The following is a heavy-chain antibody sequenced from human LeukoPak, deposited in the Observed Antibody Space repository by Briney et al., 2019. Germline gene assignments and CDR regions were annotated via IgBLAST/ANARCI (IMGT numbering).Heavy chain of an antibody. Sequence: GGSLRLSCAASGFAFSSYWMSWVRQAPGKGLEWVANIKQDGSEKYYVDSVKGRFTISRDNAKNSLYLQMNSLRAEDTAVYYCVRLIVGATAEYFQHWGQGTLVTVSS. CDR2: IKQDGSEK. J-gene: IGHJ1*01. D-gene: IGHD1-26*01. V-gene: IGHV3-7*01. CDR1: GFAFSSYW. CDR3: VRLIVGATAEYFQH.